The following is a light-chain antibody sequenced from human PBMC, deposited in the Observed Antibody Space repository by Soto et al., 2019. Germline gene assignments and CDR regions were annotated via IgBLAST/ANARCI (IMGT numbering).Light chain of an antibody. CDR1: QTVRGAF. Sequence: IVLTQSPATLSLSPGDTGTVSCRASQTVRGAFLAWYQQKPGQAPRLLLYGASKRATGIPDRFSGSGSGTEFTLTISGLEAEDFAVYYCLQFDNSRTFGQGTKVEI. J-gene: IGKJ1*01. CDR2: GAS. CDR3: LQFDNSRT. V-gene: IGKV3-20*01.